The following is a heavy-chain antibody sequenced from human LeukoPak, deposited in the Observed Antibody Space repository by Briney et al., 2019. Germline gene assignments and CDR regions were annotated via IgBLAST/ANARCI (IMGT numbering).Heavy chain of an antibody. CDR1: GYTFTSYG. J-gene: IGHJ5*02. D-gene: IGHD6-19*01. CDR2: INAYNGNT. V-gene: IGHV1-18*01. Sequence: ASVTVSCKASGYTFTSYGISWVRQAPGQGLEWMGWINAYNGNTNYAQKLQGRVTMTTDTSTSTAYMELRSLRSDDTAVYYCARSEWLVAWFDPWGQGTLVTVSS. CDR3: ARSEWLVAWFDP.